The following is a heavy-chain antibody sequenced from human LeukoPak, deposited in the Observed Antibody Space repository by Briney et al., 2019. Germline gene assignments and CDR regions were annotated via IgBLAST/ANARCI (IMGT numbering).Heavy chain of an antibody. Sequence: GALRLSCAASGFIFSNYAMYWVHQAPGKGLEWVSAISGRSNNTYYADSVKGRFTISRDSSKNTLYLQMNSLRADDTAVYYCAKWGDYDVLTGYYVSDFWGQGTLVTVSS. CDR2: ISGRSNNT. J-gene: IGHJ4*02. CDR1: GFIFSNYA. CDR3: AKWGDYDVLTGYYVSDF. V-gene: IGHV3-23*01. D-gene: IGHD3-9*01.